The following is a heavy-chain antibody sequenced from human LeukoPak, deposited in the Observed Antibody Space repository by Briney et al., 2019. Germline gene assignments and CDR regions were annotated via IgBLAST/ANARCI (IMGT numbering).Heavy chain of an antibody. CDR3: ARYDTDYDSSGLDAFDI. CDR1: GFTFSDYY. V-gene: IGHV3-11*01. J-gene: IGHJ3*02. CDR2: ISSSGSTI. Sequence: GGSLRLSCAASGFTFSDYYMSWIRQAPGKGLEWVSYISSSGSTIYYADSVKGRFTISRDNAKNSLYLQMNSLRAEDTAVYYCARYDTDYDSSGLDAFDIWGQGTMVTVSS. D-gene: IGHD3-22*01.